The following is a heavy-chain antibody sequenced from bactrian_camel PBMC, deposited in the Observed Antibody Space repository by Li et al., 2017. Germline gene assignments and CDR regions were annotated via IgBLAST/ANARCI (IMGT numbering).Heavy chain of an antibody. V-gene: IGHV3S6*01. Sequence: HVQLVESGGRLVQPGGSLRLSCAASGLTSSGSHWVDWVRQAPGKGLEWVSSIYSGRDITGYADSVKGRFTISRDKAENTVYLQMNSLKSEDTALYYCANLGSGIARLWGQGTQVTVS. CDR2: IYSGRDIT. CDR1: GLTSSGSHW. D-gene: IGHD1*01. CDR3: ANLGSGIARL. J-gene: IGHJ4*01.